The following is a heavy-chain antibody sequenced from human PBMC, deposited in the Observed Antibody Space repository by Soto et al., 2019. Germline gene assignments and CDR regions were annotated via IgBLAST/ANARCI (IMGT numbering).Heavy chain of an antibody. CDR3: AKGSSGWYERFDY. CDR2: ISGSGGST. Sequence: EVQLLESGGGLVQPGGSLRLSCAASGFTFSSYAMSWVRQAPGKGLEWVSAISGSGGSTYYADSVKGRFTISRDNSKNTLYLQMSSLRAEDTAVYYCAKGSSGWYERFDYWGQGTLFTVSS. CDR1: GFTFSSYA. D-gene: IGHD6-19*01. J-gene: IGHJ4*02. V-gene: IGHV3-23*01.